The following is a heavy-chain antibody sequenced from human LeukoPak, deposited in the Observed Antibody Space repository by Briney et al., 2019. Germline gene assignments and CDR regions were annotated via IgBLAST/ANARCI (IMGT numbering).Heavy chain of an antibody. CDR3: ARDSNLQYLDN. J-gene: IGHJ4*02. CDR1: GYSFTSYW. Sequence: GESLKISCKGSGYSFTSYWITWVRQMPGKGLEWMGRIDPGDSYTKYSPSFQGHVSIPADKSISTAYLQWSSLTASDTAIYYCARDSNLQYLDNWGQGTLVTVSS. D-gene: IGHD4-11*01. V-gene: IGHV5-10-1*01. CDR2: IDPGDSYT.